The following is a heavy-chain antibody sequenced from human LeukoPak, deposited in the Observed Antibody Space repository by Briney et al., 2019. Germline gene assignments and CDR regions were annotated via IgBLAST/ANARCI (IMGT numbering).Heavy chain of an antibody. CDR3: ARVHDYTGLFDP. CDR2: IYTSGST. D-gene: IGHD3-16*01. CDR1: GGSISSYY. J-gene: IGHJ5*02. V-gene: IGHV4-4*07. Sequence: SETLSLTCTVSGGSISSYYWSWIRQPAGKGLEWIGRIYTSGSTNYNPSLKSRVTMSVDTSKNQLSLKLSSVTAADTAVYYCARVHDYTGLFDPWGQGTLVTVSS.